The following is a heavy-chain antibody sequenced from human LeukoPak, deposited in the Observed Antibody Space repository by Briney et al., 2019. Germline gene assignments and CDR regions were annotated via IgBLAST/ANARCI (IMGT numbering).Heavy chain of an antibody. CDR3: ATLPRTYGPLDY. CDR1: GFTFGSYG. Sequence: GGSLRLSCAASGFTFGSYGMHWVRQAPGKGLEWVAVIWFDGSTKYYGDSVKGRFTISRDSSKDTLYLQMNSLRAEDTAVYYCATLPRTYGPLDYWGQGTLVTVSS. CDR2: IWFDGSTK. V-gene: IGHV3-33*01. D-gene: IGHD1-7*01. J-gene: IGHJ4*02.